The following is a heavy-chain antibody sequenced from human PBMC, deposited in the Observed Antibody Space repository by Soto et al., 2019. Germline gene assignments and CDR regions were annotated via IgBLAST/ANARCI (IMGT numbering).Heavy chain of an antibody. CDR2: IYHSGST. CDR3: ARVAAVGGMDV. CDR1: GGSIRSGGYP. D-gene: IGHD2-15*01. J-gene: IGHJ6*02. V-gene: IGHV4-30-2*01. Sequence: PARPGPVPGGSIRSGGYPRSWIRQPPGKGLEWIGYIYHSGSTYYNPSLKSRVTISVDRSKNQFSLKLSSVTAADTAVYYCARVAAVGGMDVWGQGTTVTVAS.